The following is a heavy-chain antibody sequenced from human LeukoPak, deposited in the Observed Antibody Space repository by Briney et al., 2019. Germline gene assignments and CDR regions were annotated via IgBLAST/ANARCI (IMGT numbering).Heavy chain of an antibody. Sequence: SQTLSLTCTVSGVSISSGSYYWSWIRQPAGQGLGWIGRIYTSGSTNYNPSLKSRVTISVDTSKNQFSLKLSSVTAADTAVYYCAGTTLHYWYFDLWGRGTLVTVSS. CDR3: AGTTLHYWYFDL. J-gene: IGHJ2*01. D-gene: IGHD4-11*01. CDR1: GVSISSGSYY. CDR2: IYTSGST. V-gene: IGHV4-61*02.